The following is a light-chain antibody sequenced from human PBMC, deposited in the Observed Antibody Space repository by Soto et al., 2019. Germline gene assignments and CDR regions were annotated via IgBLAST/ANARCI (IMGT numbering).Light chain of an antibody. CDR1: SSNIGAGYD. CDR3: QSYDTSLSGVI. Sequence: QSVLTQTPSVSGAPGQKITMSCTGSSSNIGAGYDVHWYQQLPGAAPRLLIYADNNRPSGVPDRFSASNSGTSASLANTGLQGEDEAVDYGQSYDTSLSGVIFGAGTKLTVL. CDR2: ADN. V-gene: IGLV1-40*01. J-gene: IGLJ2*01.